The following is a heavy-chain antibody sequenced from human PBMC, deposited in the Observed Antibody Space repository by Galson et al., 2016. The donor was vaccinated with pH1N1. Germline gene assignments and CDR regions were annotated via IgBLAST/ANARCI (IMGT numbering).Heavy chain of an antibody. Sequence: SVKVSCKASGGIFRSYAISWVRQAPGQGPEWMGGILAIFGTAKYAQKFQGRLTITADESTTTAYMEPSSLRSGDTAVYYCASESGYYVRGDLQHWGQGTLVIVSS. CDR3: ASESGYYVRGDLQH. D-gene: IGHD3-22*01. CDR1: GGIFRSYA. CDR2: ILAIFGTA. V-gene: IGHV1-69*13. J-gene: IGHJ1*01.